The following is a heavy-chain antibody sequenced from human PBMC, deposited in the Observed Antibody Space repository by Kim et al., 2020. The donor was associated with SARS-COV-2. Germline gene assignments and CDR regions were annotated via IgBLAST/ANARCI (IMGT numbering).Heavy chain of an antibody. J-gene: IGHJ6*03. V-gene: IGHV4-59*01. Sequence: STNNNPSLKSRVTISVDTSKNQLSLKLSSVTAADTAVYYCARDRGTYMDVWGKGTTVTVSS. CDR2: ST. D-gene: IGHD1-1*01. CDR3: ARDRGTYMDV.